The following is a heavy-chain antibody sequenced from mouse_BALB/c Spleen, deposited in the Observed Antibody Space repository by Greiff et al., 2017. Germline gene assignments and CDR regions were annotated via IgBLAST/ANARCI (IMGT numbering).Heavy chain of an antibody. D-gene: IGHD4-1*01. V-gene: IGHV1-7*01. CDR3: ARGEDWDLDY. CDR1: GYTFTSYW. CDR2: INPSTGYT. Sequence: QVQLQQSGAELAKPGASVKMSCKASGYTFTSYWMHWVKQRPGQGLEWIGYINPSTGYTEYNQKFKDKATLTADKSSSTAYMQLSSLTSEDSAVYYCARGEDWDLDYWGQGTTLTVSS. J-gene: IGHJ2*01.